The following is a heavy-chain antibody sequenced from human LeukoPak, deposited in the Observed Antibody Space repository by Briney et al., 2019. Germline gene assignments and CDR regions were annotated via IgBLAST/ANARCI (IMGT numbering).Heavy chain of an antibody. CDR2: ITSSGGTI. D-gene: IGHD3-10*01. J-gene: IGHJ4*02. CDR3: ASRPPPSRGPYDY. Sequence: PGGSLRLSCAASGFTSSNYEMNWVRQAPGKGLEWVSYITSSGGTIYYADSVKGRFTISRDNAKNSLYLQMHSLRAEDTAVYYCASRPPPSRGPYDYWGQGTLVTVSS. CDR1: GFTSSNYE. V-gene: IGHV3-48*03.